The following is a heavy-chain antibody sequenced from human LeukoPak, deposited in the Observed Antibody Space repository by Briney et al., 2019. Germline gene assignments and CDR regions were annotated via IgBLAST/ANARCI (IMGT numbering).Heavy chain of an antibody. Sequence: GGSLRLSCAASGFTFSDHYMDWVRQAPGKGLEWVGRIRNKANSYTTEYAASVKGRFTISRDDSKNSVYLQMNGLITEDTAVYYCSRVSLAGSGSCYGYWGQGTLVTVSS. CDR3: SRVSLAGSGSCYGY. CDR1: GFTFSDHY. CDR2: IRNKANSYTT. V-gene: IGHV3-72*01. D-gene: IGHD2-15*01. J-gene: IGHJ4*02.